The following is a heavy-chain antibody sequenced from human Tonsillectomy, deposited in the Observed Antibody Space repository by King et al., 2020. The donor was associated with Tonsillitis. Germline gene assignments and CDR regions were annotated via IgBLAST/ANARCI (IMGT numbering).Heavy chain of an antibody. J-gene: IGHJ4*02. Sequence: VQLVESGGGLVQPGGSLRLPCAASGFIFSSYAMSWVRQAPGKGLEWVSGISGSGGSTYYADSMKGRFTISRDNSKKTLYRQMNSLRAEDTDVYYCAKAAGAYTYGHFDYWGQGTLVTVSS. D-gene: IGHD5-18*01. CDR2: ISGSGGST. CDR1: GFIFSSYA. CDR3: AKAAGAYTYGHFDY. V-gene: IGHV3-23*04.